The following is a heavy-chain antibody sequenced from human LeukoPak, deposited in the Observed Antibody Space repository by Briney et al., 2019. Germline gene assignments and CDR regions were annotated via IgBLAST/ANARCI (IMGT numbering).Heavy chain of an antibody. Sequence: ASVKVSCKASGYTFTSYAMNWVRQAPGQGLEWMGWINTNTGNPTYAQGLTGRFVFSLDTSVSTAYLQISSLKAEDTDVYYCARLSSGWFLGAEYYFDYWGQGTLVTVSS. CDR2: INTNTGNP. CDR1: GYTFTSYA. V-gene: IGHV7-4-1*02. J-gene: IGHJ4*02. CDR3: ARLSSGWFLGAEYYFDY. D-gene: IGHD6-19*01.